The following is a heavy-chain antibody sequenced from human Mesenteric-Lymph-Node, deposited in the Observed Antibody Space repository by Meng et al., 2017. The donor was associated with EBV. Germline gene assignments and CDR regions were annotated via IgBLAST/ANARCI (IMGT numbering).Heavy chain of an antibody. CDR1: ADRVPSNSAA. J-gene: IGHJ5*02. CDR3: ARDRLTAMVKGGWFDP. V-gene: IGHV6-1*01. Sequence: QVQLQQSGPGLVKPSQTLSLTCALSADRVPSNSAAWNWIRQSPSRGLEWLGRTYYRSKWYNDYAVSVKSRITINPDTSKNQFSLQLNSVTPEDTAVYYCARDRLTAMVKGGWFDPWGQGTLVTVSS. CDR2: TYYRSKWYN. D-gene: IGHD5-18*01.